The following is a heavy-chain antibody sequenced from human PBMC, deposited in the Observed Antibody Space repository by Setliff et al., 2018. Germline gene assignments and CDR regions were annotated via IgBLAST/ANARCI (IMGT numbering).Heavy chain of an antibody. Sequence: LVNPTQTLTLTCTFSGFSLSTSGMYVSWIRQPPGKALEWLGSIDWYDDKLYSTSLMTRLTISKDTSRKQVVLTMTNMDPADTATYYCARIRKGYIGFEGFDYWGQGTLVTVSS. V-gene: IGHV2-70*16. CDR2: IDWYDDK. J-gene: IGHJ4*02. D-gene: IGHD5-12*01. CDR1: GFSLSTSGMY. CDR3: ARIRKGYIGFEGFDY.